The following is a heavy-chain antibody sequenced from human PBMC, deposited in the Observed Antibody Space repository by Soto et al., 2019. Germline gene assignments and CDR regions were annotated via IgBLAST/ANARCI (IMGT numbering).Heavy chain of an antibody. D-gene: IGHD2-15*01. V-gene: IGHV3-15*01. CDR3: ATDLRLAKSGDSCFIDY. CDR1: GFTFSNAW. J-gene: IGHJ4*02. Sequence: EVQLVESGGGLVQPGGSLKLSCTARGFTFSNAWLSWVRQAPGKGLEWVGLIKSKNNGGTTDYAAPVKGRFTISRDDSKNTLHLQMNSLKTEDTAVYYCATDLRLAKSGDSCFIDYWGQGTLVSVSS. CDR2: IKSKNNGGTT.